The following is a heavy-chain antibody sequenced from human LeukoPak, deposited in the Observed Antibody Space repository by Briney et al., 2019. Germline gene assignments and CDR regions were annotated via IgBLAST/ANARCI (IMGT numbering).Heavy chain of an antibody. J-gene: IGHJ4*02. CDR1: GYTFTGYY. CDR3: ARGRRISYYYDSSRPPGGILIDY. Sequence: ASVKVSCKASGYTFTGYYMHCVRQAPGRGLEWMGWINPNSGGTNYAQKFQGRVTMTRDTSISTAYMELSRLRSDDTAVYYCARGRRISYYYDSSRPPGGILIDYWGQGTLVTVSS. D-gene: IGHD3-22*01. CDR2: INPNSGGT. V-gene: IGHV1-2*02.